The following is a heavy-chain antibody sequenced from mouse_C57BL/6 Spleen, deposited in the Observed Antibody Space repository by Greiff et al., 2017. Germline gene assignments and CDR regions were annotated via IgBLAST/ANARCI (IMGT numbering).Heavy chain of an antibody. V-gene: IGHV1-55*01. D-gene: IGHD1-1*01. CDR2: IYPGSGST. Sequence: QVQLQQPGAELVKPGASVKMSCKASGYTFTSYWITWVKQRPGQGLEWIGDIYPGSGSTNYNEKFKSKATLTVDTSSSTAYMQRSSLTSEDSAVYYCARRGNYYAWFAYWGQGTLVTVSA. CDR1: GYTFTSYW. J-gene: IGHJ3*01. CDR3: ARRGNYYAWFAY.